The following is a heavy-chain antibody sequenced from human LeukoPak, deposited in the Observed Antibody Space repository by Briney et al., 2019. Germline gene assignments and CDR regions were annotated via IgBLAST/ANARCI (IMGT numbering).Heavy chain of an antibody. D-gene: IGHD5-18*01. CDR3: ARVRLRQLWGFDY. CDR2: IIPIFGTA. V-gene: IGHV1-69*05. Sequence: EASVKVSCKASGGTFSSYAISWVRQAPGQGLEWMGRIIPIFGTANYAQKFQGRVTITTDESTSTAYMELSSLRSEDTAVYYCARVRLRQLWGFDYWGQGTLVTVSS. J-gene: IGHJ4*02. CDR1: GGTFSSYA.